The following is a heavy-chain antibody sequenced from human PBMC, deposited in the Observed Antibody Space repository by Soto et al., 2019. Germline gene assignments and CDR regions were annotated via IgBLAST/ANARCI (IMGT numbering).Heavy chain of an antibody. J-gene: IGHJ5*02. Sequence: QVQLVQSGGGVVQPGRSLRLSCAASGFTFSNYGMHWVRQAPGKGLEWVAILWYDGSNKYYADSVTGRFTISRDNSKNRVYLQMNSLRVEDTTVYYCARGRSAVAGTFDPWGQGTLVTVSS. D-gene: IGHD6-19*01. CDR2: LWYDGSNK. CDR1: GFTFSNYG. V-gene: IGHV3-33*01. CDR3: ARGRSAVAGTFDP.